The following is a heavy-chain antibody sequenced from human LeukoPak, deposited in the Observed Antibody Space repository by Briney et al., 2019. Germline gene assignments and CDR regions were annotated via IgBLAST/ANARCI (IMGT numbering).Heavy chain of an antibody. J-gene: IGHJ4*02. CDR2: IYYTGST. V-gene: IGHV4-4*02. CDR1: GGSINSPNW. D-gene: IGHD3-16*02. Sequence: PSETLSLTCVVSGGSINSPNWWTWVRQPPGKGLEWIGSIYYTGSTNYNPSLKSRVTISEDTSKNQFSLKLSSVTAADTAVYYCARGGDDYVWGSYRFWGQGTLVTVSS. CDR3: ARGGDDYVWGSYRF.